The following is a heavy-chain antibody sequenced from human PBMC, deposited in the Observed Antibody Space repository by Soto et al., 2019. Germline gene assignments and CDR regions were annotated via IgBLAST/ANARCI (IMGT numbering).Heavy chain of an antibody. J-gene: IGHJ4*02. D-gene: IGHD2-15*01. V-gene: IGHV4-59*01. CDR1: GGSISSYY. CDR3: ARYCSGGSCYSDATFDY. Sequence: FATPSLTCTVSGGSISSYYWSWLRPPPGKGLEWIGYIYYSGSTNYNPSLKSRVTISVDTSKNQFSLKLSSVTAADTAVYYCARYCSGGSCYSDATFDYWGQGTLVTVSS. CDR2: IYYSGST.